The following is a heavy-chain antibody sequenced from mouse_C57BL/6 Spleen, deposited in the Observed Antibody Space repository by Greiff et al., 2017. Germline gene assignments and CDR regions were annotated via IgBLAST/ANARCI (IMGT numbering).Heavy chain of an antibody. D-gene: IGHD4-1*01. Sequence: EVMLVESGGGLVQSGRSLRLSCATSGFTFSDFYMEWVRQAPGKGLEWIAASRNKANDYTTEYSASVKGRFIVSRDTSQSILYLQMNALRAEDTAIYYCARGELGMDYWGQGTSVTVSS. CDR1: GFTFSDFY. CDR3: ARGELGMDY. CDR2: SRNKANDYTT. V-gene: IGHV7-1*01. J-gene: IGHJ4*01.